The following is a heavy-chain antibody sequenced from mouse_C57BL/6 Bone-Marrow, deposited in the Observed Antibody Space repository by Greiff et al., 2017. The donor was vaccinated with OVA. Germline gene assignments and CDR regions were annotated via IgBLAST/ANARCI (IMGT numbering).Heavy chain of an antibody. CDR1: GYTFTSYW. D-gene: IGHD1-1*01. V-gene: IGHV1-53*01. J-gene: IGHJ4*01. Sequence: QVQLQQPGTELVKPGASVKLSCKASGYTFTSYWMHWVKQRPGQGLEWIGKINPSNGGTNYNEKLKSKATLTVDKSTSTYYMQLSSLTSEDSAVYYCTRDGSSYVGYAMDYWGQGTSVTVSS. CDR2: INPSNGGT. CDR3: TRDGSSYVGYAMDY.